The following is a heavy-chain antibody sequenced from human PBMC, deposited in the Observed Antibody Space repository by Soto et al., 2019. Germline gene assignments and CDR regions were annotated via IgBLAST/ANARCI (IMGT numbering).Heavy chain of an antibody. D-gene: IGHD2-21*01. Sequence: EERLVQSGGGLVQPGGSLRLSCAASGFSVGGNYMSWVRQAPGKGLELVSLIYSGGNTFYADSMKGRFTLSRDNSNNMLYLQMDSLRAEDTAVYYCARGANSDCWGQGTLVIVSS. CDR1: GFSVGGNY. CDR2: IYSGGNT. V-gene: IGHV3-53*01. CDR3: ARGANSDC. J-gene: IGHJ4*02.